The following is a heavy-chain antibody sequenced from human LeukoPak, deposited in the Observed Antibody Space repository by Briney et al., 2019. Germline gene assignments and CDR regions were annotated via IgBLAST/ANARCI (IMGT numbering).Heavy chain of an antibody. D-gene: IGHD3-22*01. CDR3: ARADYDSSGYSLDY. J-gene: IGHJ4*02. CDR2: INHSGST. V-gene: IGHV4-34*01. CDR1: GGSFSGYY. Sequence: SETLSLTCAVYGGSFSGYYWSWIRQPPGKGLEWIGEINHSGSTNYNPSLKSRVTISVDTSKNQFSLKLRSVTAADTAVYYCARADYDSSGYSLDYWGQGTLVTVSS.